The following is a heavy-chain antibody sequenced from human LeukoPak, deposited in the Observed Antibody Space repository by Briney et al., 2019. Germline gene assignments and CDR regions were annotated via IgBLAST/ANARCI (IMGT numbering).Heavy chain of an antibody. CDR1: GFTFSSNW. J-gene: IGHJ4*02. Sequence: GGSLRLSCAASGFTFSSNWMSCVRQAPGKGLEWVASIKHDGSEKYYVDSVKGRFTISRDNAKNSLYLQMNSLRAEDTAVYYCASGDYFDCWGQGTLVTVSS. CDR2: IKHDGSEK. CDR3: ASGDYFDC. D-gene: IGHD3-10*01. V-gene: IGHV3-7*01.